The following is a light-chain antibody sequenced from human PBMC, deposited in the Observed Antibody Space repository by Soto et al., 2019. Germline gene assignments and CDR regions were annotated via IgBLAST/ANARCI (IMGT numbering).Light chain of an antibody. CDR3: QHQGT. Sequence: DIQMTQSPSTLSASVGDRVTITCRASQNIGNWLAWYQQRPGKAPKLLIYDASSLQSGVPLRFSGSGSGTEFTLIISSLQPDDLGSYYCQHQGTFGQGTKVEIK. J-gene: IGKJ1*01. CDR2: DAS. CDR1: QNIGNW. V-gene: IGKV1-5*01.